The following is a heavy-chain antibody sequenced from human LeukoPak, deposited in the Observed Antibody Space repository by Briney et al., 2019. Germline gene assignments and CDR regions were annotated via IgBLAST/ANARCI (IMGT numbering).Heavy chain of an antibody. J-gene: IGHJ3*02. CDR2: IIPIFGTA. V-gene: IGHV1-69*13. CDR1: GGTFSSYA. Sequence: SVTVSCTASGGTFSSYAISWVRQAPGQGLEWMGGIIPIFGTANYAQKFQGRVTITADESTSTAYMELSSLRSEDTAVYYCARGAPPKDWHAFDIWGQGTMVTVSS. CDR3: ARGAPPKDWHAFDI. D-gene: IGHD2-15*01.